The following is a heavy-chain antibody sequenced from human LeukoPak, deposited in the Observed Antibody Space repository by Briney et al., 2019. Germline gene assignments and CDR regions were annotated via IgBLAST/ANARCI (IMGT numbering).Heavy chain of an antibody. V-gene: IGHV3-7*01. J-gene: IGHJ4*02. D-gene: IGHD2-21*01. CDR3: ARDRDWYTFDY. CDR1: GFTFSDYY. Sequence: PGGSLRLSCAASGFTFSDYYMSWIRQAPGKGLEWVANIKQDGSEKYYVDSVKGRFTISRDNAKNSLYLQMNSLRAEDTAVYYCARDRDWYTFDYWGQGALVTVSS. CDR2: IKQDGSEK.